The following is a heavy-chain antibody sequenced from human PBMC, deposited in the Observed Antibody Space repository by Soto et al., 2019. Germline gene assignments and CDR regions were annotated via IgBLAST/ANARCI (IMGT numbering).Heavy chain of an antibody. V-gene: IGHV1-18*01. CDR3: ARVPWYNSSWWRHTAFDI. D-gene: IGHD6-13*01. CDR1: GYTFTNYG. Sequence: GASVKVSCKTSGYTFTNYGTSWVRQAPGQGLEWMGWISAHTGNTNYAQKFQGRVTMNTDTSTSTAYMELRSLRSDATAVYYCARVPWYNSSWWRHTAFDIWGQGTMVTVSS. CDR2: ISAHTGNT. J-gene: IGHJ3*02.